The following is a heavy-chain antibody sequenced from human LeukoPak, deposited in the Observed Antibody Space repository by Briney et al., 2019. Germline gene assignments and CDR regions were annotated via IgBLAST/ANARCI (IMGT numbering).Heavy chain of an antibody. V-gene: IGHV7-4-1*02. Sequence: ASVKVSCKASGYTFTGYYMHWVRQAPGQGLGWMGWINTNTGNPTYAQGFTGRFVFSLDTSVSTAYLQISSLKAEDTAVYYYARDFGISYYYDSSGLGWGQGTLVTVSS. J-gene: IGHJ4*02. CDR2: INTNTGNP. CDR1: GYTFTGYY. CDR3: ARDFGISYYYDSSGLG. D-gene: IGHD3-22*01.